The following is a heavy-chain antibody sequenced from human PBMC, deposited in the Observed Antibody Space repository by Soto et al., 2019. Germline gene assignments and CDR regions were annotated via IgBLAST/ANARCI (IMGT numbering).Heavy chain of an antibody. J-gene: IGHJ6*02. CDR1: GITFSSYS. CDR2: ISSSSSYI. CDR3: ARDARDYGMDV. V-gene: IGHV3-21*01. Sequence: GGSLRLSCAASGITFSSYSMNWVRQAPGKGLEWVSSISSSSSYIYYADSVKGRFTISRDNAKNSLYLQMNSLRAEDTAVYYCARDARDYGMDVWGQGTTVTVSS.